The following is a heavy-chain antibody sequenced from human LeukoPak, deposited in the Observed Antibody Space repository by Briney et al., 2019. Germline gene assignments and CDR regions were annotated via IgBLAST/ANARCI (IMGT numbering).Heavy chain of an antibody. D-gene: IGHD2-15*01. CDR1: GGSINGYY. CDR3: ARGFAGGSSPLFDD. Sequence: SETLSLTCTVSGGSINGYYWNCIRQSPGKGLEGIGCLYYRGSAVYNTPLKSRVTSSIDTSKNQFSLKVISAAAADTAVYYCARGFAGGSSPLFDDWGQGTLVTVSS. CDR2: LYYRGSA. V-gene: IGHV4-59*13. J-gene: IGHJ4*02.